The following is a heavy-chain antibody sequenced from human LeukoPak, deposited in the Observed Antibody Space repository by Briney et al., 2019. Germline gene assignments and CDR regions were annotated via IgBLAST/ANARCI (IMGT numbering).Heavy chain of an antibody. J-gene: IGHJ4*02. CDR1: GGSFSGYY. V-gene: IGHV4-34*01. CDR3: ARGDPVSVVPAATPGYFDY. CDR2: IKHRGST. Sequence: PSETLSLTCAVYGGSFSGYYWSWIRRPPGKGLEWSGEIKHRGSTNYNASLKSRVTISVDTSKNQFSLTLSSVTAADTAVYYCARGDPVSVVPAATPGYFDYWGQGTLVTVSS. D-gene: IGHD2-2*01.